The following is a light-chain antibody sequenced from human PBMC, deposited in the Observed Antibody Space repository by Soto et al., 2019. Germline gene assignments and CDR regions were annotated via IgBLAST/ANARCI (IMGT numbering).Light chain of an antibody. CDR3: QQYDHLPRT. CDR2: DAS. J-gene: IGKJ1*01. CDR1: QEISNY. Sequence: DIQMIQSPSSLSASVGDRVTITCQASQEISNYLNWYQQKPGKAPKLLIYDASNWERGVPSRFSRRGSGTDFTSTISSLQPEDFATYYCQQYDHLPRTFGRGTKVEIK. V-gene: IGKV1-33*01.